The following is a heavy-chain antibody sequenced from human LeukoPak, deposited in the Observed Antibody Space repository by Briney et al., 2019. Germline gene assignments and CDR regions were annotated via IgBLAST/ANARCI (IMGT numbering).Heavy chain of an antibody. V-gene: IGHV3-11*06. CDR2: ISTNSNYI. CDR3: ARDILRTTRSIDY. D-gene: IGHD1-7*01. Sequence: SGGSLRLSCAASGFTFSDYYMSWIRQAPGKGLEWVSYISTNSNYINYADSVKGRLTISRDNAKNSLYLQMNGLRAEDTAVYYCARDILRTTRSIDYWGQGTLVTVSS. J-gene: IGHJ4*02. CDR1: GFTFSDYY.